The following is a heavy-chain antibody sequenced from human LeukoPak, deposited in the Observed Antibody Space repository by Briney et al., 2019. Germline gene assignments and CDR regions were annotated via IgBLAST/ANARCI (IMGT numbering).Heavy chain of an antibody. Sequence: GGSLRLSCAASGFIFSDYYMSWIRQAPGKGLEWVSYISSSGGSINYADSVKGRFTISRDNAKNSLYLQMNSLRAEDTAVYYCASSGYSSGWYAAFDIWGQGTMVTVSS. J-gene: IGHJ3*02. D-gene: IGHD6-19*01. CDR1: GFIFSDYY. V-gene: IGHV3-11*01. CDR2: ISSSGGSI. CDR3: ASSGYSSGWYAAFDI.